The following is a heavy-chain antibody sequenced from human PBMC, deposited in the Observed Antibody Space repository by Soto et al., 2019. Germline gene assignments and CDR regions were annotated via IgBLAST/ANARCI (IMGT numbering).Heavy chain of an antibody. CDR2: TSVYNGNT. J-gene: IGHJ4*02. CDR3: ARTIDYGANSVPDY. V-gene: IGHV1-18*04. D-gene: IGHD3-16*01. CDR1: GYTFTNYG. Sequence: ASVKVSCKASGYTFTNYGISWVRQAPGQGPEWMGWTSVYNGNTNYAQKVQGRVTMTTDTYTSTAYMEMRSLRSDDTAVYYCARTIDYGANSVPDYWGQGTLVTVSS.